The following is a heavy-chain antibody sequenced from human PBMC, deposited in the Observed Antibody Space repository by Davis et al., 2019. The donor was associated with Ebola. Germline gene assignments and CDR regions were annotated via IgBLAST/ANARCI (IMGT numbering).Heavy chain of an antibody. CDR1: GYTFTSYG. J-gene: IGHJ3*02. Sequence: ASVKVSCKASGYTFTSYGISWVRQAPGQGLEWMGWISAYNGNTNYAQKLQGRVTMTTDTSTSTAYMELRSLRSDDTAVYYCARDLYSSGWDAEDAFDIWGQGTMVTVSS. CDR2: ISAYNGNT. D-gene: IGHD6-19*01. CDR3: ARDLYSSGWDAEDAFDI. V-gene: IGHV1-18*01.